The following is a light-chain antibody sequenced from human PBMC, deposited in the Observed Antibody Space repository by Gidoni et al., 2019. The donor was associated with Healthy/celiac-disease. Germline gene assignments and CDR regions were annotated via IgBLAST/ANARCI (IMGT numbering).Light chain of an antibody. Sequence: SYELTQPPSVSVSPGQTASITCAGDKLGDKYACWYQQKPGQSPVLVISQDSKRPSGIPERFSGSNSGNTATLTISGTQAMDEADYYCQAWDSSTARVVFGGGTKLTVL. CDR2: QDS. CDR3: QAWDSSTARVV. V-gene: IGLV3-1*01. J-gene: IGLJ2*01. CDR1: KLGDKY.